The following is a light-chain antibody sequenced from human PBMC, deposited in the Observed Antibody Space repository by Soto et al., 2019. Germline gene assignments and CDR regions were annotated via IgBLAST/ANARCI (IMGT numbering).Light chain of an antibody. J-gene: IGLJ2*01. CDR2: HNS. V-gene: IGLV1-40*01. Sequence: QSVLTQPPSVSGAPGQRVTISCTGSSSNIGAGYDVHWYRQLPGTAPKLLIYHNSNRPSGVPDRFSGSKSGTSASLAITGLQAEDEADYYCQSYDSSLRGEVFGGGTKLTVL. CDR1: SSNIGAGYD. CDR3: QSYDSSLRGEV.